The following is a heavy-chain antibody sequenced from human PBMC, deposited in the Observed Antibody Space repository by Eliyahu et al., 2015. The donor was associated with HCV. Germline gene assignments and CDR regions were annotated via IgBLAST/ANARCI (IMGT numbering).Heavy chain of an antibody. D-gene: IGHD2/OR15-2a*01. CDR1: GXXVPSNSGA. CDR3: ARWHHENRHFDA. J-gene: IGHJ4*02. Sequence: XVQLQQSGPELVKPSQTLSLTCXISGXXVPSNSGAWNWVRKSPSRGLEWLGRTYYMXKWYYEYGTSVKSRITIKPDTSKNQFSLELNSVTPEDTAVYHCARWHHENRHFDAWAQGTLVTVSS. V-gene: IGHV6-1*01. CDR2: TYYMXKWYY.